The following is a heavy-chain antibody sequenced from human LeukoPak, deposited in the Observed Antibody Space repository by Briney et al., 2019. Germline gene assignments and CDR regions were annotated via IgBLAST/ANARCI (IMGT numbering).Heavy chain of an antibody. Sequence: SETLSLTCTVSGDSISNYYWSWIRQPPGKGLEWIGYIYYSGNTDYNPSLKSRVTISIDTSKNQFSLRLNSVTAADTAAYYCARYRNEALFAFDIWGQGTMVTVSS. V-gene: IGHV4-59*01. CDR1: GDSISNYY. CDR3: ARYRNEALFAFDI. D-gene: IGHD1-14*01. CDR2: IYYSGNT. J-gene: IGHJ3*02.